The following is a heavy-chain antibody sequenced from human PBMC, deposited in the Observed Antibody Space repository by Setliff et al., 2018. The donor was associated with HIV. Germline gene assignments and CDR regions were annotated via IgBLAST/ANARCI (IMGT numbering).Heavy chain of an antibody. D-gene: IGHD3-22*01. CDR2: IIPIFGTA. Sequence: SVKVSCKASGGAFSSYALSWVRQAPGQGLEWMGGIIPIFGTANYAQKLQGRVTMTTDTSTSTAYMELSSLRSEDTAVYYCARVPPYYDSSGYYEYYYYGMDVWGQGTTVTVSS. CDR3: ARVPPYYDSSGYYEYYYYGMDV. V-gene: IGHV1-69*05. J-gene: IGHJ6*02. CDR1: GGAFSSYA.